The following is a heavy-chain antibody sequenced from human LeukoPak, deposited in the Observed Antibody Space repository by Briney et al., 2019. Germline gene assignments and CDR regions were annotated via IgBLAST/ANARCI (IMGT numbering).Heavy chain of an antibody. D-gene: IGHD6-19*01. Sequence: PSETLSLTCTVSGGSISSSYWNWIRQPPGKGLEWIGYIYYSGSTNYNRSLKSRVTISVDTSKNQFSLRLSSVTAADTAVYYCARRLAGGYFDYWGQGTLVTVSS. CDR2: IYYSGST. V-gene: IGHV4-59*08. J-gene: IGHJ4*02. CDR3: ARRLAGGYFDY. CDR1: GGSISSSY.